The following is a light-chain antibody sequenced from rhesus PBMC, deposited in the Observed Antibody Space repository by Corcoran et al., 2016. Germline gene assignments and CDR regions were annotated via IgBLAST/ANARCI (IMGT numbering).Light chain of an antibody. J-gene: IGKJ4*01. CDR3: MQALQTPLT. CDR1: QSLLHSNGNTY. V-gene: IGKV2-73*01. CDR2: RVS. Sequence: DIVMTQTPLSLPVTPGEPASISCRSSQSLLHSNGNTYLYWYLQKPGQPPRLLIYRVSNQFSGVPDRFSGSGSGTYFPLKISRVEAEDVGVYYCMQALQTPLTFGGGTKVEIK.